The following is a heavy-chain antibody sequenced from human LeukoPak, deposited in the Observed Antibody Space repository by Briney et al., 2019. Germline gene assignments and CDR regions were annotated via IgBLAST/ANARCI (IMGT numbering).Heavy chain of an antibody. CDR3: ARGGLGYCSSTSCYGSFYYYYYMDV. V-gene: IGHV4-61*02. Sequence: SQTLSLTCTVSGGSISSGSYYWSWIRQPAGKGLEWIGRIYTSGSTNYNPSLKSRVTISVDTSQNQFSLKLSSVTAADTAVYYCARGGLGYCSSTSCYGSFYYYYYMDVWGKGTTVTISS. CDR1: GGSISSGSYY. D-gene: IGHD2-2*01. J-gene: IGHJ6*03. CDR2: IYTSGST.